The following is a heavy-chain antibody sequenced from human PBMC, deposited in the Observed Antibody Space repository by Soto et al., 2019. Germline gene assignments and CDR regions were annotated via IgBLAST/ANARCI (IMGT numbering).Heavy chain of an antibody. J-gene: IGHJ4*02. CDR2: IYYSGST. CDR1: GGSISSYY. CDR3: ASGYGSGSYLDY. D-gene: IGHD3-10*01. V-gene: IGHV4-59*08. Sequence: QVQLQESGPGLVKPSETLSLTCTVSGGSISSYYWSWIRQPPGKGLEWIGYIYYSGSTNYNPSLKSRVTISVDTSKNQFSLKLSSVTAADTAVYYCASGYGSGSYLDYWGQGTLVTVSS.